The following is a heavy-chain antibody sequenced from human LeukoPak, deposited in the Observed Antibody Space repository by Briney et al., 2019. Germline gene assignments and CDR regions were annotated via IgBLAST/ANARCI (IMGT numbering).Heavy chain of an antibody. D-gene: IGHD2-2*02. CDR1: GFTFSSYG. CDR2: IRDSGGSK. Sequence: GGSLRLSCAASGFTFSSYGMSWVRQAPGKGLEWVAAIRDSGGSKYYADSVKGRFTISRDNAKNSLYLQMNSLRDEDTAVYYCAREGYCSSTSCYNLYYFDYWGQGTLVTVSS. V-gene: IGHV3-23*01. CDR3: AREGYCSSTSCYNLYYFDY. J-gene: IGHJ4*02.